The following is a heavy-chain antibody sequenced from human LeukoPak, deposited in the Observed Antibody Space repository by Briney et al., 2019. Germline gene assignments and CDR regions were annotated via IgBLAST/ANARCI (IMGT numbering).Heavy chain of an antibody. CDR3: ARHMGYCSGGSCWRPYYYYGMDV. D-gene: IGHD2-15*01. CDR1: GGXISSSSYY. J-gene: IGHJ6*02. CDR2: IYYSGST. V-gene: IGHV4-39*01. Sequence: SETLSLTCTVSGGXISSSSYYWGWIRQPPGKGLEWIGSIYYSGSTYYNPSLKSRVTISVDTSKNQFSLKLSSVTAADTAVYYCARHMGYCSGGSCWRPYYYYGMDVWGQGTTVTVSS.